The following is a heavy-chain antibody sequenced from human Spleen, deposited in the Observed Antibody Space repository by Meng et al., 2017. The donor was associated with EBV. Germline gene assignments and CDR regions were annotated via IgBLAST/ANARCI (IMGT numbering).Heavy chain of an antibody. V-gene: IGHV1-46*01. CDR3: ARDYGGNSGGDF. J-gene: IGHJ4*02. CDR1: GYTFTTYY. D-gene: IGHD4-23*01. Sequence: HVQLVQSGAGVKKPGASVKVSCKASGYTFTTYYIHWVRQAPGQGLEWVGMINPSGGSTTYAQRFQGRVTMTRDTSTSTVYMELSSLTSEDTAVYYCARDYGGNSGGDFWGQGTLVTVSS. CDR2: INPSGGST.